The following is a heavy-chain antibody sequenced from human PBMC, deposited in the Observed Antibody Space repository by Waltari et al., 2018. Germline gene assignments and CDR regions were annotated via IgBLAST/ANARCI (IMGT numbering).Heavy chain of an antibody. CDR1: GFTVSSNY. Sequence: EVQLVESGGGLIQPGGSLRLSCAASGFTVSSNYMSWVRQAPGKGLELVSVIYSGGSTYYADSVKGRFTISRDNSKNTLYLQMNSLRAEDTAVYYCAREGGDDSSGSEPFDYWGQGTLVTVSS. J-gene: IGHJ4*02. CDR3: AREGGDDSSGSEPFDY. V-gene: IGHV3-53*01. D-gene: IGHD3-22*01. CDR2: IYSGGST.